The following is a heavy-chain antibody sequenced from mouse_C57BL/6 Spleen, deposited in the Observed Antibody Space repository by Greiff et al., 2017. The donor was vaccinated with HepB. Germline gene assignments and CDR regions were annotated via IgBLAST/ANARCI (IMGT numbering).Heavy chain of an antibody. V-gene: IGHV1-81*01. CDR1: GYTFTSYG. CDR2: IYPRSGNT. J-gene: IGHJ4*01. CDR3: ARSGAGGLRPDAMDY. Sequence: VQLQQSGAELARPGASVKLSCKASGYTFTSYGISWVKQRTGQGLEWIGEIYPRSGNTYYNEKFKGKATLTADKSSSTAYMELRSLTSEDSAVYFWARSGAGGLRPDAMDYWGQGTSVTVSA. D-gene: IGHD2-2*01.